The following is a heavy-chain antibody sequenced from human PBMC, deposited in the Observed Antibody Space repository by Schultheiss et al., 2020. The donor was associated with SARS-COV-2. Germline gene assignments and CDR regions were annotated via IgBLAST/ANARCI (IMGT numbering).Heavy chain of an antibody. J-gene: IGHJ6*02. CDR2: INSDGSST. CDR1: GFTLSSYA. Sequence: GGSLRLSCAASGFTLSSYAMSWVRQAPGKGLVWVSRINSDGSSTSYADSVKGRFTISRDNAKNTLYLQMNSLRAEDTAVYYCARDSPGLAAAGIVLDYYYGMDVWGQGTTVTVSS. CDR3: ARDSPGLAAAGIVLDYYYGMDV. V-gene: IGHV3-74*01. D-gene: IGHD6-13*01.